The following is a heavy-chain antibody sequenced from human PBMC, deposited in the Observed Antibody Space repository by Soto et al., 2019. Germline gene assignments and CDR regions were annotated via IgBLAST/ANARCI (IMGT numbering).Heavy chain of an antibody. D-gene: IGHD6-13*01. Sequence: EVQLVESGGGLVQPGGSLRLSCAASGFTCSSYWMSWVRQAPVKGLEWVGNIKQDGSEKNYVDFVEGRFTISRDNAENSLYLQMNCLRAEDTAVYYCARIASAGRGWDVWGQGTTVVVSS. CDR3: ARIASAGRGWDV. CDR2: IKQDGSEK. CDR1: GFTCSSYW. J-gene: IGHJ6*02. V-gene: IGHV3-7*01.